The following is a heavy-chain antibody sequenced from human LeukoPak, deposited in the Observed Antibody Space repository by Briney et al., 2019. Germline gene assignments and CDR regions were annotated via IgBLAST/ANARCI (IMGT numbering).Heavy chain of an antibody. CDR2: MNPNSGNT. D-gene: IGHD5-24*01. Sequence: GASVKVSCKASGYTFTSYDINWVRQATGQGLEWMGWMNPNSGNTGYPQKFQGRVTITRNTSISTAYMELSSLRSDDTAVYYCARDNSVRDEAWWFNPWGQGTLVTVSS. J-gene: IGHJ5*02. CDR1: GYTFTSYD. V-gene: IGHV1-8*03. CDR3: ARDNSVRDEAWWFNP.